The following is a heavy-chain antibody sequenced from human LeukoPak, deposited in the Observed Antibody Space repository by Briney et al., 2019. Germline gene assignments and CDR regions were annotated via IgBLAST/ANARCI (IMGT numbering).Heavy chain of an antibody. CDR3: ARESDSSGWYDY. CDR1: GFNFDDYA. CDR2: ISGDGGST. Sequence: GGSLRLSCAAPGFNFDDYAIPWVRQAPGKGLEWVSLISGDGGSTFYADSVRGRLTISRDNSKNSLYLQMSSLRSEDTASYFCARESDSSGWYDYWGERTLVTVSS. V-gene: IGHV3-43*02. D-gene: IGHD6-19*01. J-gene: IGHJ4*02.